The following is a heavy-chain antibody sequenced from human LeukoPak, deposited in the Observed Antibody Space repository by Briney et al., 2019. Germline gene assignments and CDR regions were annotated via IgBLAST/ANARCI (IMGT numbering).Heavy chain of an antibody. J-gene: IGHJ4*02. CDR2: IYYSGST. CDR3: ARPRAIAVAGTEGWPPEYYFDY. CDR1: GGSISSSSYY. Sequence: SETLSLTCTVSGGSISSSSYYWGWIRQPPGKGLEWIGSIYYSGSTYYNPSLKSRVTISVDTSKNQFSLKLSSVTAADTGVYYCARPRAIAVAGTEGWPPEYYFDYWGQGTLVTVSS. V-gene: IGHV4-39*01. D-gene: IGHD6-19*01.